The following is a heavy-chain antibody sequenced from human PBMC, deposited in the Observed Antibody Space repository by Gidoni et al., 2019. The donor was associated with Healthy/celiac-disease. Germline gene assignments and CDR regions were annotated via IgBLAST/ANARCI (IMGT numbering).Heavy chain of an antibody. CDR2: ISYDGSNK. D-gene: IGHD3-10*01. Sequence: QVQLVEQGGGVVKPGRSLRLSCTPSGFTFSSYAIHWVRQDPGKGLEWVAVISYDGSNKYYEDSVKGRFTISRDNSKNTLYLQMNSLRAEDTAVDYCARLPGFRELYPYFDYWGQGTLVTVSS. CDR3: ARLPGFRELYPYFDY. J-gene: IGHJ4*02. V-gene: IGHV3-30-3*01. CDR1: GFTFSSYA.